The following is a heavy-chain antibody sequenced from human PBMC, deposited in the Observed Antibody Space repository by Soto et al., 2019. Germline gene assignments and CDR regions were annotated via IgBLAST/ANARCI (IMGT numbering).Heavy chain of an antibody. Sequence: SETLSLTCAVYGGSFSGYYWSWIRQPPGKGLEWIGEINHSGSTNYNPSLKSRVTISVDTSKNQFSLKLSSVTAADTAVYYCARGRYDSSGYYLNYWGQGTLVTVSS. CDR1: GGSFSGYY. CDR2: INHSGST. V-gene: IGHV4-34*01. J-gene: IGHJ4*02. CDR3: ARGRYDSSGYYLNY. D-gene: IGHD3-22*01.